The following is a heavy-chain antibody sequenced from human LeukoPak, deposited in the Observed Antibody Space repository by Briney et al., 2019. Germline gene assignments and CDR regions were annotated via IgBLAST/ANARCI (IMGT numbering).Heavy chain of an antibody. CDR2: ISSGGST. CDR1: GFTVTTYA. CDR3: AKWDTSMVDAFDI. D-gene: IGHD5-18*01. V-gene: IGHV3-23*01. J-gene: IGHJ3*02. Sequence: PGGSLRLSXAASGFTVTTYAMSWVRQAPGKRLEWVSAISSGGSTYYADSVKGRFTISRDNSKNTLYLQMHSLRAEDTAVYYCAKWDTSMVDAFDIWGQGTMVTVSS.